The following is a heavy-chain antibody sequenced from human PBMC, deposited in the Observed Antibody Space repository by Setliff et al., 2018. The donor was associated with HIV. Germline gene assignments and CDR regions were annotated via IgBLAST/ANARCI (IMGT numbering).Heavy chain of an antibody. V-gene: IGHV4-4*02. J-gene: IGHJ3*01. D-gene: IGHD3-22*01. CDR1: GGSISSSNW. Sequence: SETLSLTCAVSGGSISSSNWWSWVRQPLGKGLEWIGEIYYTGNTNYNPSLKSRVSISVDKSKNQFSLKLNSVTAADTAMYYCARRGDSSGYYDAFDVWGQGTKVTVS. CDR3: ARRGDSSGYYDAFDV. CDR2: IYYTGNT.